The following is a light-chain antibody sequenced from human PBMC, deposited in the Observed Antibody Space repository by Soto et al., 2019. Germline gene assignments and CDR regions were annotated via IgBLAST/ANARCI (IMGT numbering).Light chain of an antibody. J-gene: IGKJ2*01. CDR1: QSISRN. Sequence: DIQLAQAPSSLSPSVGDRITLSCRASQSISRNLNWYQQMPGKAPSLLIYAARDLQSGVPGRFSDSGPGTEFNLTISSLQPEDLATYYCQQSHSTPYTLGQGTKLEI. CDR3: QQSHSTPYT. CDR2: AAR. V-gene: IGKV1-39*01.